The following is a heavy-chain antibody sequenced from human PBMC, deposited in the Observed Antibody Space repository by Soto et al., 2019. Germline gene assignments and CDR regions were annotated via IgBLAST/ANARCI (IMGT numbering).Heavy chain of an antibody. CDR3: ARQEYYYGAGSYAGWFDP. Sequence: QLQLQESGPGLVKPSETLSLTCTVSGGSINRSSYYWGWIRQPPGKGLEWIGSIYYSGSPYYNPSLQSRVTISVDTSKNHFSLRLTSVTAADTAVYYCARQEYYYGAGSYAGWFDPWGQGTLVTVSS. D-gene: IGHD3-10*01. V-gene: IGHV4-39*01. J-gene: IGHJ5*02. CDR1: GGSINRSSYY. CDR2: IYYSGSP.